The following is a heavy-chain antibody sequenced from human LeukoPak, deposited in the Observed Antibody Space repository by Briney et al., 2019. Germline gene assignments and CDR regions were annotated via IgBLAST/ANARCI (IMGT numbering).Heavy chain of an antibody. Sequence: SETLSLTCTVSGGSISSGSYYWSWIRQPAGKGLEWIGRIYTSGSTNYNPSLKSRVTISVDTSKNQFSLKLSSVTAADTAVYYCARVRNSSGWPRIDYWGQGTLVTVSS. CDR3: ARVRNSSGWPRIDY. CDR1: GGSISSGSYY. CDR2: IYTSGST. V-gene: IGHV4-61*02. D-gene: IGHD6-19*01. J-gene: IGHJ4*02.